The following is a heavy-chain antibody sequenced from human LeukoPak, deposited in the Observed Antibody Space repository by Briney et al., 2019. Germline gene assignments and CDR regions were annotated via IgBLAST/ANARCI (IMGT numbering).Heavy chain of an antibody. D-gene: IGHD2-8*01. J-gene: IGHJ4*02. CDR3: ARYCSSDVCDSRYFDY. Sequence: SVKVSCKASGYTFIDYYMHWVRQAPGQGLEWMGIINPRGGSTTYAQNFQGRVTMTRDTSTSTHYMELSSLTYEDTAVYYCARYCSSDVCDSRYFDYWGQGTPVTVSS. CDR2: INPRGGST. V-gene: IGHV1-46*01. CDR1: GYTFIDYY.